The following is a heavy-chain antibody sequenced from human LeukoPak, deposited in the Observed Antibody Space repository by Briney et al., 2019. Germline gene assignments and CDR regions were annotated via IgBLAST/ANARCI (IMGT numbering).Heavy chain of an antibody. CDR2: IIPIFGTA. J-gene: IGHJ2*01. V-gene: IGHV1-69*05. Sequence: ASVKVSCKASGGTFSSYAISWVRQAPGQGLEWMGRIIPIFGTANYAQKFQGRVTITTDESTSTAYMELSSLRSEDTAVYYCARDQQLVPGYFDLWGRGTLDTVSS. CDR3: ARDQQLVPGYFDL. CDR1: GGTFSSYA. D-gene: IGHD6-13*01.